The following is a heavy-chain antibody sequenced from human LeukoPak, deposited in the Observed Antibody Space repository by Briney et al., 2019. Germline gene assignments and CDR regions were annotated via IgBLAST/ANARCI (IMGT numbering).Heavy chain of an antibody. D-gene: IGHD3-22*01. Sequence: ASVKVSCKASGYTFTSYAMHWVRQAPGQGLEWMGIINPSGGSTSYAQKFQGRVTMTRDTSTSTVYMELSSLRSEDTAVYYCARETGVTYYYDSSGAFDIWGQGTMVTVSS. CDR2: INPSGGST. V-gene: IGHV1-46*01. J-gene: IGHJ3*02. CDR3: ARETGVTYYYDSSGAFDI. CDR1: GYTFTSYA.